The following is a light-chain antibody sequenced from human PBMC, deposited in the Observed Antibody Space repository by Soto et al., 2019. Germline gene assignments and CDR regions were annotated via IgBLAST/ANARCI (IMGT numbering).Light chain of an antibody. CDR2: AAS. Sequence: DIQMTQSPSSLSASVGDTVTITCRASQTILTYLNWYQQKPGKAPKLLIYAASSLQSGVPSRFSGGGSATDFTLTIRSLQPEDFATYYCQQSFGTTWTFGRGTKVDIK. J-gene: IGKJ1*01. CDR3: QQSFGTTWT. CDR1: QTILTY. V-gene: IGKV1-39*01.